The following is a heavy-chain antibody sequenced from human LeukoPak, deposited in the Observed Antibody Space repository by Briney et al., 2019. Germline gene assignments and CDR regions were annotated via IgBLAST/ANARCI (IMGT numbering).Heavy chain of an antibody. J-gene: IGHJ4*02. Sequence: GGSLRLSCTASGFIFSYYAMHWVRKAPGKGLEWVSGISWNSGSIGYADSVKGRFTISRDNAKNSLYLQMNSLRAEDTALYYCAKEGAARWPYYFDYWGQGTLVTVSS. CDR2: ISWNSGSI. V-gene: IGHV3-9*01. CDR3: AKEGAARWPYYFDY. CDR1: GFIFSYYA. D-gene: IGHD6-6*01.